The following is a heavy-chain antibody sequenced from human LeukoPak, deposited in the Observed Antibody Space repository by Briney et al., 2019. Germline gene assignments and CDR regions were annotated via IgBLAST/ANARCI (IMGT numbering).Heavy chain of an antibody. Sequence: ASVKVSCKASGYSFINFGLSWVRQAPGQGLEWMGWISAYNHNTNYAQKFQGRVTITADESTSTAYMELSRLRSDDTAVYYCARWYYDILTGDYWGQGTLVTVSS. CDR2: ISAYNHNT. CDR1: GYSFINFG. CDR3: ARWYYDILTGDY. V-gene: IGHV1-18*01. D-gene: IGHD3-9*01. J-gene: IGHJ4*02.